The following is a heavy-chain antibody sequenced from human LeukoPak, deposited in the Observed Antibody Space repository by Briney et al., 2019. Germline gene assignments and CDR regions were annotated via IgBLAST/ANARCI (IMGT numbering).Heavy chain of an antibody. CDR3: ARGRAMVTWFWFDP. D-gene: IGHD5-18*01. CDR1: RGSLSIGGYY. Sequence: SQTLSLTCTVSRGSLSIGGYYSSWIRHHPGNCLESIGYIDYSGSTYYNQSLQSRVAISVDTSKKQFSLKLSSVTAADTAVYYCARGRAMVTWFWFDPWGQGTLVTVSS. V-gene: IGHV4-31*03. CDR2: IDYSGST. J-gene: IGHJ5*02.